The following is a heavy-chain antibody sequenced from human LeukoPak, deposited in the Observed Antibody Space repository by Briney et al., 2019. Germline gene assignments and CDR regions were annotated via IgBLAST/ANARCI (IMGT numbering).Heavy chain of an antibody. CDR1: GYTFSSYG. Sequence: GASVKVSCKASGYTFSSYGISWVRQAPGQGLEWMGWISAYNGNTNYAQKLQGRVTMTTDTSTSTAYMELRSLSSDDTAVYYCARGQYIPGEYCSGGRCYPYFDYWGQGTLVTVSS. J-gene: IGHJ4*02. CDR3: ARGQYIPGEYCSGGRCYPYFDY. CDR2: ISAYNGNT. V-gene: IGHV1-18*01. D-gene: IGHD2-15*01.